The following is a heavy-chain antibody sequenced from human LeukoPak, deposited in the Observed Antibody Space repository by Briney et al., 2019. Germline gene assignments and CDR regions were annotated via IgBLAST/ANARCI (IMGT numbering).Heavy chain of an antibody. V-gene: IGHV4-4*02. J-gene: IGHJ4*02. D-gene: IGHD1-26*01. CDR3: SRESGAFCPFGY. CDR2: VSLTGET. CDR1: GGSISSTNW. Sequence: PSETLSLTCVVPGGSISSTNWWSWVRQPPGQGLEWIGEVSLTGETNYNPSLNGRVTMSLDGSRNQLSLTLTSVTAADTAIYYFSRESGAFCPFGYWGQGTLVIVPP.